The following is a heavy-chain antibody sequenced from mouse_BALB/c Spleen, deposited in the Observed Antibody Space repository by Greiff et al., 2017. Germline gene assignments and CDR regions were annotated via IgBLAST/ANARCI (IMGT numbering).Heavy chain of an antibody. D-gene: IGHD1-1*01. CDR3: ARSITTVVPYYFDY. J-gene: IGHJ2*01. V-gene: IGHV1-54*01. CDR2: INPGSGGT. CDR1: GYAFTNYL. Sequence: VQLQQSGAELVRPGTSVKVSCKASGYAFTNYLIEWVKQRPGQGLEWIGVINPGSGGTNYTEKFKGKATLTADKSSSTAYMQLSSLTSDDSAVYFCARSITTVVPYYFDYWGQGTTLTVSS.